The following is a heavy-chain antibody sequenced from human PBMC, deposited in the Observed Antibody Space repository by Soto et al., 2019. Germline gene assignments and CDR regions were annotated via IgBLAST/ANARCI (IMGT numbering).Heavy chain of an antibody. V-gene: IGHV3-48*01. D-gene: IGHD6-13*01. Sequence: GGSLRLSCAASGFTFSSYSMNWVRQAPGKGLEWVSYISSSSSTIYYADSVKGRFTISRDNAKNSLYLQMNSLRAEDTAVYYCARHPERIAQIGCFDPWGQGTLVTLSS. CDR3: ARHPERIAQIGCFDP. CDR2: ISSSSSTI. J-gene: IGHJ5*02. CDR1: GFTFSSYS.